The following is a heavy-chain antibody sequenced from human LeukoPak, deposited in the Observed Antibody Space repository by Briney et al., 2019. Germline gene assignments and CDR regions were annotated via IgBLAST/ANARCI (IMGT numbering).Heavy chain of an antibody. CDR2: IYHSGST. D-gene: IGHD3-10*01. J-gene: IGHJ4*02. Sequence: SPSETLSLTCTVSDGSISDYYWNWIRQPPGKGLEWIGRIYHSGSTNYNPSLKSRVTISVDTSKNQFSLKLNSVTAADTAVYYCAREGSGSYRYLDYWGQGTLVTVSS. V-gene: IGHV4-59*12. CDR1: DGSISDYY. CDR3: AREGSGSYRYLDY.